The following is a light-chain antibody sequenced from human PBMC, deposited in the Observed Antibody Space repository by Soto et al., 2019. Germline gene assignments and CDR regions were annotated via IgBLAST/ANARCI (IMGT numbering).Light chain of an antibody. Sequence: QFALTQPASVSASPGQSITISCTGTSSDIGAYNSVSWYQQHPGKAPQLMIYDVSYRPSGISSRFSGSKSGNTASLTISGLQADDEADYYCSSYTSTSTRVFGGGTKVTVL. J-gene: IGLJ2*01. CDR3: SSYTSTSTRV. CDR1: SSDIGAYNS. CDR2: DVS. V-gene: IGLV2-14*01.